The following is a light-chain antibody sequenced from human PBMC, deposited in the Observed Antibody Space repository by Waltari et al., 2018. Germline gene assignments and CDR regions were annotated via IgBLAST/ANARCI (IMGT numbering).Light chain of an antibody. CDR2: DAS. J-gene: IGKJ1*01. V-gene: IGKV3-20*01. CDR3: QKYGTLPAT. CDR1: QSVSKY. Sequence: ELVLTQSPGTLSLSPGERATLSCRASQSVSKYLAWYQQNVGQPPRLLIYDASTRATGIPDRLIGSGFGTDFSLTISRLEPEDFAVYYCQKYGTLPATFGQGTKVEI.